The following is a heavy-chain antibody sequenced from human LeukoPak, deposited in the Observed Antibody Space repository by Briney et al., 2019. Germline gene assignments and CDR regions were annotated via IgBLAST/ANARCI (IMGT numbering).Heavy chain of an antibody. D-gene: IGHD3-3*01. CDR2: IWDDGGNK. J-gene: IGHJ6*03. V-gene: IGHV3-33*06. CDR1: VFTFSSYG. Sequence: GGSLRLSCAASVFTFSSYGMHWVRQAPGKGLEWVALIWDDGGNKYYADSVKGRFTISRDTSKNILYLQMNSLRAEDTAVYYCAKDLRRAISGVVIPGYYYYMDVWGKGTTVTVSS. CDR3: AKDLRRAISGVVIPGYYYYMDV.